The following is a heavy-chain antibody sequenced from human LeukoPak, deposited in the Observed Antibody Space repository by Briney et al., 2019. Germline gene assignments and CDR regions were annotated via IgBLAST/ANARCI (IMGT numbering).Heavy chain of an antibody. CDR3: ALTKSGSNYQYYFDY. D-gene: IGHD4-11*01. CDR1: GGTFSSYA. J-gene: IGHJ4*02. CDR2: IIPILGIA. Sequence: SVKISRKASGGTFSSYAISWVRQAPGQGLEWMGRIIPILGIANYAQKFQGRVTITADKSTSTAYMELSSLRSEDTAVYYCALTKSGSNYQYYFDYWGQGTLVTVSS. V-gene: IGHV1-69*04.